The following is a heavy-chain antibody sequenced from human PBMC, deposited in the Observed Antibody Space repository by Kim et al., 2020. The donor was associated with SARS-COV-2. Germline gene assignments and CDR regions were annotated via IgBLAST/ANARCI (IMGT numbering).Heavy chain of an antibody. CDR3: ARDGRTGITAPSPFDI. J-gene: IGHJ3*02. V-gene: IGHV3-74*01. Sequence: DSAKGRFTISEDKAKNTLYLQMNSLGTEDTAVYYCARDGRTGITAPSPFDIWGRGTMVTVSS. D-gene: IGHD1-20*01.